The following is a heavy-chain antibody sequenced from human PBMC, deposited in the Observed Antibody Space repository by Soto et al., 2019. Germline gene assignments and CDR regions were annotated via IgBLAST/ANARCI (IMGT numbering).Heavy chain of an antibody. D-gene: IGHD4-17*01. CDR1: GFTFSSYG. Sequence: QVQLVESGGGVVQPGRSLRLSCAASGFTFSSYGMHWVRQAPGKGLECVAVIWYDGSIKNYADSVKGRFTISRDNSKNTLYLQMNSLRAEDTAVYYCARTLDYDYGDLTEDYWGQGTLVTVSS. CDR3: ARTLDYDYGDLTEDY. J-gene: IGHJ4*02. CDR2: IWYDGSIK. V-gene: IGHV3-33*01.